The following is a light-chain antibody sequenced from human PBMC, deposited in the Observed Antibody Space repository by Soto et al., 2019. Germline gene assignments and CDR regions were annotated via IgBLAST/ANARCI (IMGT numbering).Light chain of an antibody. J-gene: IGKJ5*01. CDR3: QQSNNWPLSIT. Sequence: EIVMTQSPATLSVSPGERATLSCRASQSVSSNLAWYQQTPGQAPRPLIYGANTRATGIPARFSGSGSERESTLTIRSLQSEAFGVYSCQQSNNWPLSITFRQGTRLEIK. CDR2: GAN. V-gene: IGKV3D-15*01. CDR1: QSVSSN.